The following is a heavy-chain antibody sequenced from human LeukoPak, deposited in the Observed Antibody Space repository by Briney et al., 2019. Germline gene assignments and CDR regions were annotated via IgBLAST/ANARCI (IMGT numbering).Heavy chain of an antibody. CDR3: ARDSITMIRENAFDI. D-gene: IGHD3-22*01. V-gene: IGHV4-61*02. J-gene: IGHJ3*02. Sequence: SETLSLTCTVSGGSISSSSYYWSWIPQPAGKGLEWIGRIYTSGSTNYNTSLKSRVTISVDTSKNQFSLKLSSVTAADTAVYYCARDSITMIRENAFDIWGQGTMVTVSS. CDR2: IYTSGST. CDR1: GGSISSSSYY.